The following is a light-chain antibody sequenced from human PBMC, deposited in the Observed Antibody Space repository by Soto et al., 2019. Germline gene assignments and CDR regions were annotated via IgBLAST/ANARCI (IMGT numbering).Light chain of an antibody. V-gene: IGKV3-20*01. CDR1: QSVSNNY. CDR2: DAS. CDR3: QQYGSSYPWT. J-gene: IGKJ1*01. Sequence: EIVLTQSPGTLSLSPGERATLSCRASQSVSNNYLAWYQQKPGQAPRLLIYDASSRATGISDRFSGSASGTDFTLTISRLEPEDFAVYYCQQYGSSYPWTFGQGTKVDIK.